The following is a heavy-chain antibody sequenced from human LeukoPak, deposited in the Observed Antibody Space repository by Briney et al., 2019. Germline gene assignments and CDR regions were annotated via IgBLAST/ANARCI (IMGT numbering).Heavy chain of an antibody. J-gene: IGHJ4*02. Sequence: GGSLRLSCAASGFTFSSYAMSWVRQAPGKGLEWVSAISGSGGSTYYADSVKGRFTISRDNSKNTLHLQMNSLRAEDTAVYYCAKFSGGDYGDYEALDYWGQGTLVTVSS. V-gene: IGHV3-23*01. CDR3: AKFSGGDYGDYEALDY. CDR2: ISGSGGST. CDR1: GFTFSSYA. D-gene: IGHD4-17*01.